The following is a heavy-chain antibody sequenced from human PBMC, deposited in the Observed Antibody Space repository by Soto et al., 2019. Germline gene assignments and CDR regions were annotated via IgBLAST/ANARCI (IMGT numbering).Heavy chain of an antibody. V-gene: IGHV4-34*01. CDR1: GGSLGGDY. CDR2: INHSGTI. CDR3: ARADRTLVTSYSLDV. J-gene: IGHJ6*02. Sequence: QVRLQQWGAGLLKPSETLSLTCAVYGGSLGGDYWTWIRQAPGKGLEWIGEINHSGTINFDPSLRSRLTISLDTSKKEFSLNLSSVTDADTATYYCARADRTLVTSYSLDVWGQGTTVTVSS. D-gene: IGHD2-21*02.